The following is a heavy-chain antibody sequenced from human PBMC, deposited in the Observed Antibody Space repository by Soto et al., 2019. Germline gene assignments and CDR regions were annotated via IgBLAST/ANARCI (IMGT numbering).Heavy chain of an antibody. V-gene: IGHV3-48*03. Sequence: LRLSCQASGFNFRMYEMHWVRKAPGKGLEWVSYISSSGLTTYYADFAKGRFTIPRDNAKVSLYLHLNSLRVGDTAVYYCARYGTRGDWWGLGTQVTVSS. CDR3: ARYGTRGDW. J-gene: IGHJ5*01. CDR1: GFNFRMYE. CDR2: ISSSGLTT. D-gene: IGHD3-10*01.